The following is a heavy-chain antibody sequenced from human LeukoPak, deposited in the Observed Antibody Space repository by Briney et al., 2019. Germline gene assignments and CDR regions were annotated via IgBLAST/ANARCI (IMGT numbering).Heavy chain of an antibody. CDR1: GFTFSNVW. Sequence: GGSLRLSCEASGFTFSNVWMNWVRQAPGKGLEWVGRIKSKPDGGTTDYAAPVKGRFTISRDDSQNTLYLQMNSLKSEDTAVYYCSTAGFNWGQGTLVSVSS. CDR2: IKSKPDGGTT. V-gene: IGHV3-15*01. CDR3: STAGFN. J-gene: IGHJ4*02.